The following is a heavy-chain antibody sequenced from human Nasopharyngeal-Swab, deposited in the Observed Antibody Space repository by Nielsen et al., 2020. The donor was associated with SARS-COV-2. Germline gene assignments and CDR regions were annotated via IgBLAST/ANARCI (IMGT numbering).Heavy chain of an antibody. CDR2: FDPEDGET. D-gene: IGHD6-19*01. V-gene: IGHV1-24*01. CDR1: GYTLTELS. CDR3: ATERGNRGAVAGSIPYYYYGMDV. J-gene: IGHJ6*02. Sequence: SVKVSCKVSGYTLTELSMHWVRQAPGKGLEWMGGFDPEDGETIYAQKFQGRVTMTEDTSTDTAYMELSSLRSEDTAVYYCATERGNRGAVAGSIPYYYYGMDVWGQGTTVTVSS.